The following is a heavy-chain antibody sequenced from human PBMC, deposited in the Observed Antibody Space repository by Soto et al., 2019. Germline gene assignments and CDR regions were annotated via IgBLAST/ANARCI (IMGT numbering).Heavy chain of an antibody. Sequence: QVQLVQSGAVVKKPGSSVKVSCKASGGIFSSYAISWVRQAPGQGLEWMGGIIPIFGTANYAQKFQGRVTITADESTSTAYMELSSLRSEDTAVYYCAREGVSGSHIGYWGQGTLVTVSS. J-gene: IGHJ4*02. V-gene: IGHV1-69*01. D-gene: IGHD3-22*01. CDR2: IIPIFGTA. CDR1: GGIFSSYA. CDR3: AREGVSGSHIGY.